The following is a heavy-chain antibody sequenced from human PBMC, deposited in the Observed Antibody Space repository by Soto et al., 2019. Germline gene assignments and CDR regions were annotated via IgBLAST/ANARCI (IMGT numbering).Heavy chain of an antibody. CDR1: GFNCMDYA. V-gene: IGHV3-23*01. CDR2: IDGIPGRT. Sequence: PLVSLRLSWSVSGFNCMDYARNWVRQDPGKGLDWVSAIDGIPGRTLYADSVKGRFTVSRDNSKNTLYLQMDSLRLEDTAVYYCAKDAVSRNGVFDPFDLWGQGTVVTVSS. D-gene: IGHD3-16*01. CDR3: AKDAVSRNGVFDPFDL. J-gene: IGHJ3*01.